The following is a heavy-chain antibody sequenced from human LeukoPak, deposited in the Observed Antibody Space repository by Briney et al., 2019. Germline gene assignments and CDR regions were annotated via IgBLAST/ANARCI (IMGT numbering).Heavy chain of an antibody. CDR3: ARVRKGITMVRGVFDS. V-gene: IGHV4-59*01. Sequence: SETLSLTCTVSGGSISSYYWSWIRQPPGKGLEWIGYIHYSGNTNYNPSLKSRVTISVDTSKNQFSLKLNSVTAADTAVYYCARVRKGITMVRGVFDSWGQGTLVTVSS. J-gene: IGHJ4*02. CDR2: IHYSGNT. D-gene: IGHD3-10*01. CDR1: GGSISSYY.